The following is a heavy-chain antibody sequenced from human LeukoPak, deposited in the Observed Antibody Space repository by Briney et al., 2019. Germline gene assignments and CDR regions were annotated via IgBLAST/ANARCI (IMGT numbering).Heavy chain of an antibody. CDR1: GRLISIYS. CDR2: IYYSGST. D-gene: IGHD5-18*01. V-gene: IGHV4-59*01. J-gene: IGHJ3*02. Sequence: SQSLSLTCILSGRLISIYSWSWIRQPAREGLEWVGYIYYSGSTNYNPSLKSRVTISVDTSKNQFSLKLSSVTAADTAVYYCARPQEPYSHYAFDIWGQGTMVTVSS. CDR3: ARPQEPYSHYAFDI.